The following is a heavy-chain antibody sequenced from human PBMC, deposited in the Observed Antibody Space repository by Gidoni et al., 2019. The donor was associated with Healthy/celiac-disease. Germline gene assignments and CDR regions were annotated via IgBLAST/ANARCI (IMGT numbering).Heavy chain of an antibody. J-gene: IGHJ4*02. Sequence: QVQLVESGGGVVQPGRSLSRSCAASGFTFSSYGMHWVRQAPGKGMEWVAVISYDGSNKYYADSVKGRFTISRDNSKNTLYLQMNSLRAEDTAVYYCAKEGMITFGGVIVNFDYWGQGTLVTVSS. D-gene: IGHD3-16*02. V-gene: IGHV3-30*18. CDR2: ISYDGSNK. CDR1: GFTFSSYG. CDR3: AKEGMITFGGVIVNFDY.